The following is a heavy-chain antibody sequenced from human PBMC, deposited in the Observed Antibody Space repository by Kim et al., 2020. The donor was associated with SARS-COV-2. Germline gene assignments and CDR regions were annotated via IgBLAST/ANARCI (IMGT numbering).Heavy chain of an antibody. CDR2: ISYDGSNK. V-gene: IGHV3-30*18. D-gene: IGHD3-10*01. Sequence: GGSLRLSCAASGFTFSSYGMHWVRQAPGKGLEWVAVISYDGSNKYYADSVKGRFTISRDNSKNTLYLQMNSLRAEDTAVYYCAKSRPRIGYYFDYWGQGTLVTVSS. CDR1: GFTFSSYG. J-gene: IGHJ4*02. CDR3: AKSRPRIGYYFDY.